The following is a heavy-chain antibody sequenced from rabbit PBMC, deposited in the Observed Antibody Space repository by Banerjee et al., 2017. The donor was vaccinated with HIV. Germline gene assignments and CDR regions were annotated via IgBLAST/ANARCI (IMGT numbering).Heavy chain of an antibody. D-gene: IGHD7-1*01. CDR3: MRSSSADYPGYAYRFHL. CDR1: GFSFSSSYY. J-gene: IGHJ4*01. CDR2: ISLGSGSA. V-gene: IGHV1S40*01. Sequence: QSLEESGGDLVKPGASLTLTCTASGFSFSSSYYMCWVRQAPGKGLEWIGCISLGSGSAYYASWAKGRFTITRSTSLNTVTLQLNSLTAADTATYFCMRSSSADYPGYAYRFHLWGPGTLVTVS.